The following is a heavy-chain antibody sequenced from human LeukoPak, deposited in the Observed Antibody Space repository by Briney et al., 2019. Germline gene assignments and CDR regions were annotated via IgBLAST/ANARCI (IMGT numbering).Heavy chain of an antibody. CDR1: GYTFTGYY. V-gene: IGHV1-69*13. J-gene: IGHJ4*02. CDR3: ARALEYYYDSSGYYYDY. Sequence: ASVTVSCKASGYTFTGYYMHWVRQAPGQGLEWMGGIIPIFGTANYAQKFQGRVTITADESTSTAYMELSSLRSEDTAVYYCARALEYYYDSSGYYYDYWGQGTLVTVSS. CDR2: IIPIFGTA. D-gene: IGHD3-22*01.